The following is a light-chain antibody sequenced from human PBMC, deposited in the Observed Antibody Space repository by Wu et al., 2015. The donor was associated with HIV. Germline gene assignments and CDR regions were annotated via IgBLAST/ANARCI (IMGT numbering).Light chain of an antibody. CDR3: QEYGSSPQVT. Sequence: EIVLTQSPGTLSLSPGERATLSCRASQSVSISYLAWYQQKPGQAPRLLIYGASSRATGTPDRFSGSGSGTDFTLTISRLEPEDFAVYYCQEYGSSPQVTFGGGTKVEIK. V-gene: IGKV3-20*01. CDR2: GAS. CDR1: QSVSISY. J-gene: IGKJ4*01.